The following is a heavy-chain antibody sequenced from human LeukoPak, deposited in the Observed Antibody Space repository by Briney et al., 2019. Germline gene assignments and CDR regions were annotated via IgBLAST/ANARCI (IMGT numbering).Heavy chain of an antibody. J-gene: IGHJ6*02. CDR2: IYSSGST. CDR1: GDSISSYY. CDR3: ARETKGMNDFLTGYYHNYHHGLDV. V-gene: IGHV4-4*07. D-gene: IGHD3-9*01. Sequence: PSETLSLTCTVSGDSISSYYWSWIRRSAGQGLDWIGRIYSSGSTKYNPSLKSRVSMSVDTSKNQFSLNLSSVTAADTAVYYCARETKGMNDFLTGYYHNYHHGLDVWGQGTTVTVSS.